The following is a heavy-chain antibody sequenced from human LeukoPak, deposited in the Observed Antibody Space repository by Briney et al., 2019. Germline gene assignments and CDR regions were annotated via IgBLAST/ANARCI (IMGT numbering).Heavy chain of an antibody. Sequence: SETLSLTCAVYGGSFSGYYWSWIRQPPGKGLEWIGEITHSGSTNYNPSLKSRVTISLDASKNQFSLKLSSVTAADTAVHYCARGYCGGDCYQYYHSYGMDVWGQGTTVTVSS. D-gene: IGHD2-21*02. J-gene: IGHJ6*02. CDR1: GGSFSGYY. CDR3: ARGYCGGDCYQYYHSYGMDV. CDR2: ITHSGST. V-gene: IGHV4-34*01.